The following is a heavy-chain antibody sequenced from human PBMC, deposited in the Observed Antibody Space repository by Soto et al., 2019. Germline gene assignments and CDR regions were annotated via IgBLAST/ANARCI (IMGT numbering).Heavy chain of an antibody. J-gene: IGHJ6*02. Sequence: QVQLQQWGAGLLKPSETLSLTCAVYGGSFSGYYWSWIRQPPGKGLEWIWEINHSGSTNYNPSLKSRVTISVDTSKNQFSLKLSSVTAADTAVYYCARRIPYVVVVAASPPGGMDVWGQGTTVTVSS. CDR1: GGSFSGYY. D-gene: IGHD2-15*01. CDR2: INHSGST. CDR3: ARRIPYVVVVAASPPGGMDV. V-gene: IGHV4-34*01.